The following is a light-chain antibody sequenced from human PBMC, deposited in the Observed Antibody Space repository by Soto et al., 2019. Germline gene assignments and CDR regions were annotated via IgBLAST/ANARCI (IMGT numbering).Light chain of an antibody. CDR2: DAS. CDR1: HDITSY. CDR3: QKCDYLPI. V-gene: IGKV1-33*01. Sequence: DIQMTQSPSYLSASVGDRVTITCQASHDITSYLNWYQHKPGKAPKLLIYDASILEAGVPSRFSGSGSGKDFTFNISSLQPEDVATYYCQKCDYLPIFGPGTTVDFK. J-gene: IGKJ3*01.